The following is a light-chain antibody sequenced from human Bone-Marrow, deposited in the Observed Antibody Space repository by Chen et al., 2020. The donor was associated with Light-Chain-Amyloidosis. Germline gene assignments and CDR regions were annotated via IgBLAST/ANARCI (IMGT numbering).Light chain of an antibody. CDR2: AAS. CDR1: QSISTY. CDR3: QQSYITPQVT. Sequence: DIQMTQSPSSLSASIGDRVTLTCRASQSISTYLNWYQQKPGKAPKLLIYAASSLQSGVPSRFRGSGSGTEFTLTISSLQPEDFATYYCQQSYITPQVTFGGGTKVEIK. J-gene: IGKJ4*01. V-gene: IGKV1-39*01.